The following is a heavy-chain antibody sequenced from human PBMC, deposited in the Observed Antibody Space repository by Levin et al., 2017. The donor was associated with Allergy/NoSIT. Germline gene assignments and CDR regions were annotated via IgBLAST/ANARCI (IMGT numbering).Heavy chain of an antibody. CDR2: ISSYGGSI. V-gene: IGHV3-64*02. Sequence: GESLKISCPASGFTFSSYAMFWVRQAPGKGLEYVSTISSYGGSIYYADSVKGRFTISRDNSKNTLYLQMGSLSAEDMAVYYCGSGGHYGDYIAYWGQGTLVTVSS. D-gene: IGHD4-17*01. J-gene: IGHJ4*02. CDR1: GFTFSSYA. CDR3: GSGGHYGDYIAY.